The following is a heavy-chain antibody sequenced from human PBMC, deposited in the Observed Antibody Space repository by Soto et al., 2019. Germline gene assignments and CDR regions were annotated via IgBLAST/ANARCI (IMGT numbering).Heavy chain of an antibody. Sequence: QTLSLTCAIPGDSVSSNSAAWNWIRQSPSRGLEWLGRTYYRSKWYNDYAVSVKSRITINPDTSKNQFSLQLNSVTPEDTAVYYCAREDIVLVPAARGYYYYGMDVWGQGTMVTVSS. V-gene: IGHV6-1*01. J-gene: IGHJ6*02. CDR3: AREDIVLVPAARGYYYYGMDV. D-gene: IGHD2-2*01. CDR1: GDSVSSNSAA. CDR2: TYYRSKWYN.